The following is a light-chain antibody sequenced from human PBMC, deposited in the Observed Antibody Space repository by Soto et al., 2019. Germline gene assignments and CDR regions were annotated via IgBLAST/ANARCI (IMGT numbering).Light chain of an antibody. CDR1: SSNIGAGFD. V-gene: IGLV1-40*01. CDR2: GNS. J-gene: IGLJ1*01. Sequence: QSVLTQPPSVSGAPVQRVTISCTGSSSNIGAGFDVHWYQQLPGTAPKLLGYGNSNRPSGVPDRFSGPKSGTSASLAVTGLQAEDEADSSSQSYASSLSAYVSGTGTKATVL. CDR3: QSYASSLSAYV.